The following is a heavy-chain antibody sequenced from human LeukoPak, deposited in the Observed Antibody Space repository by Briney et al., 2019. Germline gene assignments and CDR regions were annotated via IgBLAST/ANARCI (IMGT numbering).Heavy chain of an antibody. CDR3: AREDQWLVKGSAFDI. CDR2: ISSSSSYI. D-gene: IGHD6-19*01. J-gene: IGHJ3*02. V-gene: IGHV3-21*01. Sequence: GGSLRLSCAASGFTFSSYSMNWVRQAPGKGLEWVSSISSSSSYIYYADSVKGRFTIPRDNAKNSLYLQMNSLRAEDTAVYYCAREDQWLVKGSAFDIWGQGTMVTVSS. CDR1: GFTFSSYS.